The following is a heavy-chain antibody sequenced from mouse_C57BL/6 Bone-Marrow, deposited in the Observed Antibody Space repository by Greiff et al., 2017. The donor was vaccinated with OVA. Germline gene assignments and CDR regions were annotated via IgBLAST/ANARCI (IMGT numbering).Heavy chain of an antibody. CDR2: ISYDGSN. Sequence: EVKVEESGPGLVKPSQSLSLTCSVTGYSITSGYYWNWIRQFPGNKLEWMGYISYDGSNNYNPSLKNRISITRDTSKNQFFLKLNSVTTEDTATYYCARPGDGYYFDYWGQGTTLTVSS. CDR1: GYSITSGYY. V-gene: IGHV3-6*01. D-gene: IGHD3-3*01. CDR3: ARPGDGYYFDY. J-gene: IGHJ2*01.